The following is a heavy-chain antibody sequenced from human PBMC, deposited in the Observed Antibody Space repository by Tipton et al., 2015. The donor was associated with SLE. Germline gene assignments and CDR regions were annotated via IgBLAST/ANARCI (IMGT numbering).Heavy chain of an antibody. V-gene: IGHV4-38-2*02. CDR1: GYSISNAYY. D-gene: IGHD3-10*01. J-gene: IGHJ5*02. CDR2: IYPSGST. CDR3: ARDTSGSYYNWFDP. Sequence: TLSLTCAVSGYSISNAYYWGWIRQPPGKGLEWIGSIYPSGSTHYNPSLKSRVTISLDTSKNQFSLNLTSVTAADTAVYYCARDTSGSYYNWFDPWGQGTLVTVSS.